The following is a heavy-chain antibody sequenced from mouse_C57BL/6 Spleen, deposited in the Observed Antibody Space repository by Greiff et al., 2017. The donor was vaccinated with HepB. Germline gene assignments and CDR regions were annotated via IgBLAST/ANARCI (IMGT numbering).Heavy chain of an antibody. CDR3: ARHQYPTSRGFAY. CDR2: IDPNSGGT. D-gene: IGHD5-1-1*01. V-gene: IGHV1-72*01. J-gene: IGHJ3*01. Sequence: VQLQQSGAELVKPGASVKLSCKASGYTFTSYWMHWVKQRPGRGLEWIGRIDPNSGGTKYNEKFKTKATLTVDKPSSTAFMQLSSLTSEDSAVYYCARHQYPTSRGFAYWGQGTLVTVSA. CDR1: GYTFTSYW.